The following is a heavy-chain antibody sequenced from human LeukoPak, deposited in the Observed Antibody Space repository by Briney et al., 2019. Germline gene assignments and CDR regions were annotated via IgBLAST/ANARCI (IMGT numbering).Heavy chain of an antibody. D-gene: IGHD2-2*02. V-gene: IGHV1-69*01. Sequence: SVEVPWKASGSTLSHYAIRRVRQAPGQGPVWIGGGIPIFGTANYSQKFQGRVTITADESASTAYMELSSLRSEDTAVYYCARCSSTSCYRDYYYYDMDVWGKGTTVTVSS. CDR3: ARCSSTSCYRDYYYYDMDV. CDR1: GSTLSHYA. CDR2: GIPIFGTA. J-gene: IGHJ6*04.